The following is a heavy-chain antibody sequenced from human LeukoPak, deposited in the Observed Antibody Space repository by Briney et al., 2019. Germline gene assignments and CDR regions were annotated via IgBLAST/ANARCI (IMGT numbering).Heavy chain of an antibody. CDR1: GYTFTSYY. J-gene: IGHJ4*02. D-gene: IGHD3-3*01. CDR3: ARTPATYYDFWSGHEYYFDY. Sequence: GASVKVSCKASGYTFTSYYMHWVRQAPGQGLEWMGIINPSGGSTSYVQKFQGRVTMTRDMSTSTVYMELSSLRSEDTAVYYCARTPATYYDFWSGHEYYFDYWGQGTLVTVSS. V-gene: IGHV1-46*01. CDR2: INPSGGST.